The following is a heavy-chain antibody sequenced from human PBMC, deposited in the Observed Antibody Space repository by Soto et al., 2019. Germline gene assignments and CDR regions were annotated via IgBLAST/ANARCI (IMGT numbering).Heavy chain of an antibody. V-gene: IGHV3-30-3*01. CDR2: ISYDGGNK. Sequence: PVGSLRLSCAASGFTFSSYAMHWVRQDPGKGLEWVAVISYDGGNKYYTDSVKGRFTVSRDNSKSTMYLQMSSLREEDTAVYYCARGVAGSGFDLWGQGTLVTVSS. CDR1: GFTFSSYA. D-gene: IGHD6-19*01. CDR3: ARGVAGSGFDL. J-gene: IGHJ4*02.